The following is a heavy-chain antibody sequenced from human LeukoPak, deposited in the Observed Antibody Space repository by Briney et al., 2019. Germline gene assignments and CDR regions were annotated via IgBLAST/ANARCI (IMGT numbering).Heavy chain of an antibody. CDR3: ARNVLRYFDWAFDI. CDR1: GGSISSYY. CDR2: VYYSGST. V-gene: IGHV4-59*12. D-gene: IGHD3-9*01. Sequence: SETLSLTCTVSGGSISSYYWSWIRQPPGKGLEWIGYVYYSGSTNYNPSLKSRVTISVDTSKNQFSLKLSSVTAADTAVYYCARNVLRYFDWAFDIWGQGTMVTVSS. J-gene: IGHJ3*02.